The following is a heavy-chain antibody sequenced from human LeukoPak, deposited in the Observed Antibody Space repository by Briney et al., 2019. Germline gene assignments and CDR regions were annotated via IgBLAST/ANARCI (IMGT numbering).Heavy chain of an antibody. Sequence: GGSLRLSCAASGFTFSSYSMNWVRQAPGKGLEWVSSISSSSSYIYYADSVKGRFTISRDNAKNSLYLQMNSLRAEDTAVYYRAGLDYGSGLWPAAVGYWGQGTLVTVSS. CDR3: AGLDYGSGLWPAAVGY. CDR2: ISSSSSYI. V-gene: IGHV3-21*01. D-gene: IGHD3-10*01. J-gene: IGHJ4*02. CDR1: GFTFSSYS.